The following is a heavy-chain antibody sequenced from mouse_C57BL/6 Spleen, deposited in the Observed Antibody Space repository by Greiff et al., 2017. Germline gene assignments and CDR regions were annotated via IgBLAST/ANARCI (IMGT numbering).Heavy chain of an antibody. CDR2: IRNKANNHET. D-gene: IGHD2-1*01. Sequence: EVKVEESGGGLVQPGGSMKLSCAASGFTFSDAWMDWVRQSPEKGLEWVAEIRNKANNHETYYAESVKGRFTISRYDSKSSVYLQMNSLRAEDTGIYYCIYYGNYGFAYWGQGTLVTVSA. CDR1: GFTFSDAW. J-gene: IGHJ3*01. CDR3: IYYGNYGFAY. V-gene: IGHV6-6*01.